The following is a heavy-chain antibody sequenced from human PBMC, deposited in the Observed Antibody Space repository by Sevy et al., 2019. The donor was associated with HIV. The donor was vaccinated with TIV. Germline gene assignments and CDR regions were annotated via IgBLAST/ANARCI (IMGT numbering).Heavy chain of an antibody. CDR1: GYTLTQFS. CDR3: ATTKDYYDSSGYPFDY. J-gene: IGHJ4*02. CDR2: FDPEDGDPEDGKT. V-gene: IGHV1-24*01. Sequence: ASVKVSCKVSGYTLTQFSMHWVRQAPGKGLEWMTTFDPEDGDPEDGKTIYAQKFLGRVTMTEDTSSDTAYMELSSLRSDDTAVYYCATTKDYYDSSGYPFDYWGQGTLVTVSS. D-gene: IGHD3-22*01.